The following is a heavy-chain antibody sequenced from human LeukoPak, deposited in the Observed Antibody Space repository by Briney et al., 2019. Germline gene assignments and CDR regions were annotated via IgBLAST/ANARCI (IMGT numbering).Heavy chain of an antibody. V-gene: IGHV3-53*01. D-gene: IGHD2-15*01. CDR1: GFTVSSNY. CDR2: IHSGGST. J-gene: IGHJ4*02. Sequence: PGGSLRLSCAASGFTVSSNYMSWVRQAPGKGLEGVSVIHSGGSTYYADSVKGRFTISRDNSNNTLYLQMNSLRAEDTAVDYCARGYCSGGSCYRAPFTYWGQGTLVTVSS. CDR3: ARGYCSGGSCYRAPFTY.